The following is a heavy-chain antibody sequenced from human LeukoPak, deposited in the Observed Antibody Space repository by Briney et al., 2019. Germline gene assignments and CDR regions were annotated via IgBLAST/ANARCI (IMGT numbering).Heavy chain of an antibody. V-gene: IGHV4-61*02. CDR3: ARGNPSLYSSGWYPFDY. CDR1: GGSISSGSYY. J-gene: IGHJ4*02. Sequence: PSETLSLTCTVSGGSISSGSYYWSWIRQPAGKGLEWIGRIYTSGSTNYNPSLKSRVTISVDTPKSQFSLKLSSVAAADTALYYCARGNPSLYSSGWYPFDYWGQGTLVTVSS. D-gene: IGHD6-19*01. CDR2: IYTSGST.